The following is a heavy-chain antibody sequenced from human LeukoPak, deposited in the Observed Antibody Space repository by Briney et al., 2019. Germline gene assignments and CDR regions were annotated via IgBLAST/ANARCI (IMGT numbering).Heavy chain of an antibody. V-gene: IGHV4-59*01. Sequence: SETLSLTCTVSVGSISSYYWSWIRQPPRKGLEWIGYIYYSRSTNHNPSLKSRVTISVDASKNQFSLKLSSVTAADTAVYYCARVFDYDSSGYSLGGYFDYWGQGTLVTVSS. CDR2: IYYSRST. CDR3: ARVFDYDSSGYSLGGYFDY. CDR1: VGSISSYY. J-gene: IGHJ4*02. D-gene: IGHD3-22*01.